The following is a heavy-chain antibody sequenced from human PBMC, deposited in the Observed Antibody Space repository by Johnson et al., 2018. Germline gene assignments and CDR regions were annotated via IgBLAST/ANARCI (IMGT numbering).Heavy chain of an antibody. J-gene: IGHJ1*01. CDR2: IIPILGIA. Sequence: QVQLVQSGAEVKKXGSSXKVXCKASGGTFSSYTISWVRQAPGQGLEWMGRIIPILGIAHYAQKFQGRVTITADKSTSTAYMELSSLRSEDTAVYYCSRAAYYDSRVDCFQHWGQGTLVTVSS. V-gene: IGHV1-69*02. D-gene: IGHD3-22*01. CDR1: GGTFSSYT. CDR3: SRAAYYDSRVDCFQH.